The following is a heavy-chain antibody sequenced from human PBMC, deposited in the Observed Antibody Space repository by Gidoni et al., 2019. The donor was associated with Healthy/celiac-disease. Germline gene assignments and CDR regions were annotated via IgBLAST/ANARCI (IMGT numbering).Heavy chain of an antibody. V-gene: IGHV3-30-3*01. CDR3: ARDQTHTIFGVVSDY. CDR1: GFTSSRYA. J-gene: IGHJ4*02. CDR2: ISNDGSNK. D-gene: IGHD3-3*01. Sequence: QVQLVESGGGVVQPGRSLRLSCAASGFTSSRYAMHWVRQAPGKGLEWVAVISNDGSNKYYADSVKGRFTISRDNSKNTLYLQMNSLRAEDTAVYYCARDQTHTIFGVVSDYWGQGTLVTVSS.